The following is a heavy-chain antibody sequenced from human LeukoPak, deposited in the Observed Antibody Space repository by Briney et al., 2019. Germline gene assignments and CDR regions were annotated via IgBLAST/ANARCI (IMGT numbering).Heavy chain of an antibody. D-gene: IGHD2-2*01. CDR1: GGSISSYY. V-gene: IGHV4-59*01. CDR2: IYYSGST. Sequence: SETLSLTCSVSGGSISSYYWSWIRQPPGKGLEWIGYIYYSGSTNYKPSLKSRVTISVDTSKNQSSLKLSSVTAADTAVYYCARLWGSTSSWFDPWGQGTLVTVSS. J-gene: IGHJ5*02. CDR3: ARLWGSTSSWFDP.